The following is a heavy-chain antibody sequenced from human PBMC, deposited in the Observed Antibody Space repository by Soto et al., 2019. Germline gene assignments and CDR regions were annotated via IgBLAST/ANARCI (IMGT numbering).Heavy chain of an antibody. CDR1: GYTFTSYG. D-gene: IGHD3-10*01. J-gene: IGHJ4*02. CDR2: ISAYNGNT. CDR3: AGGTEGYGSGRYLDY. V-gene: IGHV1-18*01. Sequence: QVQLVQSGAEVKKPGASVKVSCKASGYTFTSYGISWVRQAPGQGLEWMGWISAYNGNTNYAQKLQGRVTMTTDTSTRTSDMELRRRRSDCTAVYYCAGGTEGYGSGRYLDYWCQGTLVTVAS.